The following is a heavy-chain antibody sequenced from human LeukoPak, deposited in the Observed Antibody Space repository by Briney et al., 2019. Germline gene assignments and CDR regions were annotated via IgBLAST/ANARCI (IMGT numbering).Heavy chain of an antibody. CDR3: ARDADDYGDYGYFQH. D-gene: IGHD4-17*01. V-gene: IGHV3-48*03. Sequence: GGSLRLSCAASGFTFSSYEMNWVRQAPGKGLEWVSYISSSGSTIYYADSVKGRFTISRDNAKNSLYLQMNSLRAEGTAVYYCARDADDYGDYGYFQHWGQGTLVTVSS. J-gene: IGHJ1*01. CDR2: ISSSGSTI. CDR1: GFTFSSYE.